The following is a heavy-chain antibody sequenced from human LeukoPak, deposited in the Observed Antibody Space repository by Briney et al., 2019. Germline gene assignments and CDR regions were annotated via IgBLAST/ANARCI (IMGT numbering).Heavy chain of an antibody. D-gene: IGHD2-2*01. V-gene: IGHV3-11*04. CDR3: ARAEHCSRTSCSDAFDI. Sequence: GGSLRLSCAASGFTFSDYYMSWIRQAPGKGLEWLSYISGSASSIYYADSVKGRFTISRDNAKNSLNLQMNSLRAEDTAVYYCARAEHCSRTSCSDAFDIWGQGTVVTVSS. J-gene: IGHJ3*02. CDR2: ISGSASSI. CDR1: GFTFSDYY.